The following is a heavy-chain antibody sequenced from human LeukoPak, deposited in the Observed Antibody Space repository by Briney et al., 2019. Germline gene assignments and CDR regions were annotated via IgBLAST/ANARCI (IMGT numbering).Heavy chain of an antibody. Sequence: ASVKVSSTASGYTFTSYSVTWVRQAPGQGLEWVGWITTYNNNTKYVREVQGRVTMTTDPSTSTAYLELKSLSSDDTAVYYWARFYRERGDYIDPFDYWGQGTLVTVSS. V-gene: IGHV1-18*01. CDR2: ITTYNNNT. CDR1: GYTFTSYS. D-gene: IGHD4-17*01. J-gene: IGHJ4*02. CDR3: ARFYRERGDYIDPFDY.